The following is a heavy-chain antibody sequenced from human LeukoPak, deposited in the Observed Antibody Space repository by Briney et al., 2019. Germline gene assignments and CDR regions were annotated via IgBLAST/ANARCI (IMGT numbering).Heavy chain of an antibody. Sequence: GGSLRLSYAASGFTFSNYIMHWVRQAPGKGLDWVAVIIENGSNQYYADSVKGRFTISRDNSKNTLFLQMNSLRGEDTAMYYCARVQGGGYRTADYWGQGTLVTVSS. CDR2: IIENGSNQ. J-gene: IGHJ4*02. V-gene: IGHV3-30*04. D-gene: IGHD6-19*01. CDR3: ARVQGGGYRTADY. CDR1: GFTFSNYI.